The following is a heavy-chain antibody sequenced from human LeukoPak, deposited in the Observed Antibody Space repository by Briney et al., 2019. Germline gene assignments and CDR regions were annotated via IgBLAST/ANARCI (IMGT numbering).Heavy chain of an antibody. D-gene: IGHD3-9*01. V-gene: IGHV3-23*01. J-gene: IGHJ4*02. CDR1: GFTFSSYA. CDR3: AKDSAYYDILTGYYNANCFDY. Sequence: GGSLRLSCAASGFTFSSYAMSWVRQAPGKGLEWVSAISGSGGSTYYADSVKGRFTISRDNSKNTLYLQMNSLRAEDTAVYYCAKDSAYYDILTGYYNANCFDYWGQGTLVTVSS. CDR2: ISGSGGST.